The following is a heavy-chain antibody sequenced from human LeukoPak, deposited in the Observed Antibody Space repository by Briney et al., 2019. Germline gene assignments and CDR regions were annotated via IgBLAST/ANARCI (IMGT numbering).Heavy chain of an antibody. J-gene: IGHJ4*02. CDR1: GYTFTGSD. D-gene: IGHD3-9*01. V-gene: IGHV1-8*01. CDR2: MNPNSGNT. CDR3: ARSGYFDWLLPAFVDY. Sequence: GASVKVSCKASGYTFTGSDINWVRQATGQGLEWMGWMNPNSGNTGYAQKFQGRVTMTRNTSIGTAYMELSSLRSEDTAVYYCARSGYFDWLLPAFVDYWGQGTLVTVSS.